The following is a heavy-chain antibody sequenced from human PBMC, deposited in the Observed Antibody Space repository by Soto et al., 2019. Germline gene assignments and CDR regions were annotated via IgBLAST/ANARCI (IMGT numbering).Heavy chain of an antibody. J-gene: IGHJ5*02. CDR1: GYPFIKYG. CDR3: ATSYDTGFDP. D-gene: IGHD3-9*01. CDR2: IKVDSGYT. Sequence: QLQLVQSAAEVKKPGASVRVSCKAYGYPFIKYGISWIRQAPEQGLEWMGWIKVDSGYTNYAQKFQGRVTMTADTSSDTAFMELRSLRLADTAVYFCATSYDTGFDPWGHGTLVSVSS. V-gene: IGHV1-18*04.